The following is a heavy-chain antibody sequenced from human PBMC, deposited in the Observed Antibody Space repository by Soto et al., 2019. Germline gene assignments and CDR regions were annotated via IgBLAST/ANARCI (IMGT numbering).Heavy chain of an antibody. D-gene: IGHD5-12*01. CDR2: IYSGGST. V-gene: IGHV3-53*04. J-gene: IGHJ4*02. Sequence: EVQLVESGGGLVQPGGSLRLSCAASGFTVSSNYMSWVRQAPGKGLEWVSVIYSGGSTYYADSVKGRSTISRHNSKNTLYLQMNSLRAEDTAVYYCARGSEYSGYDYWGQGTLVTVSS. CDR1: GFTVSSNY. CDR3: ARGSEYSGYDY.